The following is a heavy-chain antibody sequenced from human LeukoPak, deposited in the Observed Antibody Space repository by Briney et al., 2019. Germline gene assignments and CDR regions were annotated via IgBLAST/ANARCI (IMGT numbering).Heavy chain of an antibody. V-gene: IGHV1-69*13. CDR1: GGTFSSYA. Sequence: ASVKVSCKASGGTFSSYAISWVRQAPGQGLEWMGGIIPIFGTANYAQKFQGRVTITADESTSTAYMELSSLRSEDTAVYYCARSTTTYYYDSSGYYYVYWGQGTLVTVSS. D-gene: IGHD3-22*01. CDR3: ARSTTTYYYDSSGYYYVY. CDR2: IIPIFGTA. J-gene: IGHJ4*02.